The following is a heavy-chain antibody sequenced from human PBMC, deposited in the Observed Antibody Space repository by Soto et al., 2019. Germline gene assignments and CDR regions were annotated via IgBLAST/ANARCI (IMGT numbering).Heavy chain of an antibody. Sequence: HPXGWLRISGSASGCTFSIDWMSWVRQAPGKGLEWVANIKQDGSEKYYVDSVKGRFTISRDNAKNSLYLQMNSLRAEDTAVYYCARDKYSRGCGPKYNWFAPWGQGTLVTVYS. J-gene: IGHJ5*02. D-gene: IGHD6-19*01. CDR2: IKQDGSEK. CDR1: GCTFSIDW. V-gene: IGHV3-7*01. CDR3: ARDKYSRGCGPKYNWFAP.